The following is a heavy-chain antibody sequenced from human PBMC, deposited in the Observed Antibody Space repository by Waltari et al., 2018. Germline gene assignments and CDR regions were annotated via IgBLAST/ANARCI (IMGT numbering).Heavy chain of an antibody. CDR3: ARARLIVGATAGWFDP. CDR2: IYCSGST. J-gene: IGHJ5*02. CDR1: GGSISSSSYY. Sequence: QLQLQESGPGLVKPSETLSLTCTVSGGSISSSSYYWGWIRQPPGKGLEWIGSIYCSGSTYDNTSLKSRVTISVDTSKNQFSLKLSSVTAADTAVYYCARARLIVGATAGWFDPWGQGTLVTVSS. V-gene: IGHV4-39*07. D-gene: IGHD1-26*01.